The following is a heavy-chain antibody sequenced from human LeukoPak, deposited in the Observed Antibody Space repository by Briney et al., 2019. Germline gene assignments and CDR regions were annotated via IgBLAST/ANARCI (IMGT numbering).Heavy chain of an antibody. J-gene: IGHJ4*02. CDR2: IYGYNGNT. CDR1: GYSFTSYG. CDR3: ARDCDRSGYYCY. V-gene: IGHV1-18*01. Sequence: ASVKVSCKASGYSFTSYGISWVRQAPGQGLEWMGWIYGYNGNTNYAQKLQGRVTMTTDTSTSTAYMELRSLRSDDTAVYYCARDCDRSGYYCYWGLGTLVTVSS. D-gene: IGHD3-22*01.